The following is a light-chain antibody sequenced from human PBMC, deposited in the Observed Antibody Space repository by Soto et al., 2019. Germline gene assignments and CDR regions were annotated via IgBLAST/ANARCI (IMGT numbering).Light chain of an antibody. Sequence: EVVLTQSPGSLSLSPGARAPLSCRASQSVSSNYLAWYQQKPGQAPKVLIYRASSRATGIPDRFSGSGSGTDFTLTISRLEPEDFAVYYCQQYGSSPLTFGGGTKVDIK. J-gene: IGKJ4*01. CDR2: RAS. CDR1: QSVSSNY. V-gene: IGKV3-20*01. CDR3: QQYGSSPLT.